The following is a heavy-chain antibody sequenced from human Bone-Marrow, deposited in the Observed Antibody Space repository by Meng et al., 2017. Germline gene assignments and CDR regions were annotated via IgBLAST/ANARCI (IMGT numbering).Heavy chain of an antibody. J-gene: IGHJ4*02. Sequence: GESLKISCRTSGFTLANYGMSWIRQAPGKGLEWLATISNGVETKHYADSVMGRFTVSRDNSKNTVYLQLASLTAEDTSVYDCVRDCCTDIGPIDSWGQGTVVTVSS. CDR2: ISNGVETK. CDR3: VRDCCTDIGPIDS. D-gene: IGHD2-8*02. V-gene: IGHV3-23*01. CDR1: GFTLANYG.